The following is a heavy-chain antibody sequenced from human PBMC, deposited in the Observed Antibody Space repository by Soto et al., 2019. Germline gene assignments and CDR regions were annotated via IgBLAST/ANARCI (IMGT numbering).Heavy chain of an antibody. CDR1: GFTFSRHG. Sequence: GGSLRLSCVASGFTFSRHGLSWVRQAPGKGLEWVSTINPSGDSTFYADSVKGRFTISRDNSKNTVYLQMNSLSVGDTAVYLCAKVDVSTAGTFDYWGQGAMVTVSS. D-gene: IGHD6-13*01. CDR2: INPSGDST. CDR3: AKVDVSTAGTFDY. J-gene: IGHJ4*02. V-gene: IGHV3-23*01.